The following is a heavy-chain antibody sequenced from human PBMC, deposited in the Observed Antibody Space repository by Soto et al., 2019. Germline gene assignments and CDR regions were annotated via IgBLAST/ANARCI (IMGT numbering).Heavy chain of an antibody. CDR3: ARQSGAGDSPYRPIAY. J-gene: IGHJ4*02. Sequence: GGSLRLSCEASGFTFSDFSMTWVRQAPGKRLEWVANIKRDGSETKYVDSVKGRFTISRDNAKNSLYLEMNSLRVEDTAVFYCARQSGAGDSPYRPIAYWGQGTQVTVSS. CDR1: GFTFSDFS. CDR2: IKRDGSET. V-gene: IGHV3-7*01. D-gene: IGHD2-21*02.